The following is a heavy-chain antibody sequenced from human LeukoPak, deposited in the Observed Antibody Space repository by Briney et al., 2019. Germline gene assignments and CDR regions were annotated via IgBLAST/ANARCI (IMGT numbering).Heavy chain of an antibody. CDR3: AKGRASGTYSPVAY. Sequence: GGSLRLSCAASGFTFTSYAMSWVRQAPGKGLEWVSAISGAGGSTYYADSVKGRFTISRDNSKNTLYLQLNSLRAEDTALYYCAKGRASGTYSPVAYWGQGTLVTVSS. CDR2: ISGAGGST. V-gene: IGHV3-23*01. D-gene: IGHD1-26*01. CDR1: GFTFTSYA. J-gene: IGHJ4*02.